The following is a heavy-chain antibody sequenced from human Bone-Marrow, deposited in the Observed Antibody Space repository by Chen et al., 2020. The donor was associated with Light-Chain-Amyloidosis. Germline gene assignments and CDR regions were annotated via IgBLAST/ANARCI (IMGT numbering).Heavy chain of an antibody. CDR3: AKDKPGVFAN. CDR2: ISGDGVNT. J-gene: IGHJ4*02. D-gene: IGHD2-8*01. CDR1: GLIFENYA. Sequence: EVQLVESGGGVAQPGGSLRLSCVVSGLIFENYAMHWVRQVPGKGLEWLCLISGDGVNTDYADSVKGRFIVSRDKSKNSLYLQMNSLRAEDTAFYYCAKDKPGVFANWGQGTLVTVSS. V-gene: IGHV3-43*02.